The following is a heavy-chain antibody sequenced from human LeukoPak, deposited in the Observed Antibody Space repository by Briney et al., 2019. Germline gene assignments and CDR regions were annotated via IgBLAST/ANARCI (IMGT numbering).Heavy chain of an antibody. Sequence: GASVNVSCKASVYSLNAYYMHWVRQAPGQGLEWMGWINPSSGGTKYAQKFQGRVTMARDTSISTTYMELSRLTSDDTAVYYCARGLGLDYWGQGTLVTVSS. CDR2: INPSSGGT. D-gene: IGHD4-11*01. V-gene: IGHV1-2*02. J-gene: IGHJ4*02. CDR1: VYSLNAYY. CDR3: ARGLGLDY.